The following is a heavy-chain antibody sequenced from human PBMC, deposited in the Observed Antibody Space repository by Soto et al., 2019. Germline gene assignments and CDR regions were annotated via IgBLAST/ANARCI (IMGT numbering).Heavy chain of an antibody. V-gene: IGHV4-34*01. D-gene: IGHD6-19*01. CDR3: ARRGKRSGWAPDH. J-gene: IGHJ4*02. CDR2: ISHTGLA. CDR1: GSSFSEYY. Sequence: QVQLQQWGAGLLEPSDTLSLTCAVFGSSFSEYYWNWMRQPPGKGLECIGEISHTGLADYSPSLRSRATISVDVSRKQFSLTLKSVTAADTAVYYCARRGKRSGWAPDHWGQGTLVTVSS.